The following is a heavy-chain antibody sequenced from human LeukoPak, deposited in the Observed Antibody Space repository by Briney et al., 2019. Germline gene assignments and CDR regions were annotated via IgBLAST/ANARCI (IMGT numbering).Heavy chain of an antibody. CDR1: GFTFRSYD. CDR2: LIGSGDST. CDR3: AKEVWSAMHYFDF. J-gene: IGHJ4*02. Sequence: PGGSLRLSCAASGFTFRSYDMSWVRQAPGKGLEWVSTLIGSGDSTYYADSVKGRFTISRDNSKNTLFLQMNSMRAEDTAVYYCAKEVWSAMHYFDFWGQGTLDTVSS. D-gene: IGHD2-2*01. V-gene: IGHV3-23*01.